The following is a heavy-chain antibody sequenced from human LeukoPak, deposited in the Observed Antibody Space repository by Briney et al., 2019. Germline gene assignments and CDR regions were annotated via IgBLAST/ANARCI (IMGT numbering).Heavy chain of an antibody. CDR2: IYPGDSDT. CDR1: GYSFTSYW. CDR3: ARGGDFWSGYPQYYFDY. J-gene: IGHJ4*02. D-gene: IGHD3-3*01. Sequence: GESLKIPCKGSGYSFTSYWIGWVRQMPGKGLEWMGIIYPGDSDTRYSPSFQGQVTISADKSISTAYLQWSSLKASDTAMYYCARGGDFWSGYPQYYFDYWGQGTLVTVSS. V-gene: IGHV5-51*01.